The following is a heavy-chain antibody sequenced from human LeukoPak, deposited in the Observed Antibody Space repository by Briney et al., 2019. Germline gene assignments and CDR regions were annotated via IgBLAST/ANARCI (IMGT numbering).Heavy chain of an antibody. CDR1: GGPISGTYY. CDR2: IYYTGTT. V-gene: IGHV4-59*12. Sequence: SETLSLTCTVSGGPISGTYYWSWIRQPPGKGLEWIGYIYYTGTTDSNPSLKSRVTISVDTSKNQFSLKLSSVTAADTAVYYCARVLSVLLWFEITIFDYWGQGTLVTVSS. CDR3: ARVLSVLLWFEITIFDY. D-gene: IGHD3-10*01. J-gene: IGHJ4*02.